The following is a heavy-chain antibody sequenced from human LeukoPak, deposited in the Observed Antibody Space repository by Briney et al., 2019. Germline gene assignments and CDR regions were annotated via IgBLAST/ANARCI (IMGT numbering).Heavy chain of an antibody. CDR3: AREKTFYYYYMDV. Sequence: PSETLSLTCTVSGGSISSYYWSWIRQPAGKGPEWIGYIYYSGSTNYNPSLKSRVTISVDTSKNQFSLKLSSVTAADTAVYYCAREKTFYYYYMDVWGKGTTVTVSS. CDR1: GGSISSYY. V-gene: IGHV4-59*12. CDR2: IYYSGST. J-gene: IGHJ6*03.